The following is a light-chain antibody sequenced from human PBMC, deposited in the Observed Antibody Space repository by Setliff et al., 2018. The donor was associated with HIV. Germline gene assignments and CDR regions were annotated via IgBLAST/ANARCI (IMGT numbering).Light chain of an antibody. J-gene: IGLJ3*02. Sequence: ALTQPASMSGSPGQSITISCTGTSSDVGGYTYVSWYQQHPGKAPKLMIYEVTSRPSGVSYRLSGSKSANTASLTISGLQAEDEADYYCASYTSSSAVVFGGGTKVTVL. V-gene: IGLV2-14*03. CDR2: EVT. CDR3: ASYTSSSAVV. CDR1: SSDVGGYTY.